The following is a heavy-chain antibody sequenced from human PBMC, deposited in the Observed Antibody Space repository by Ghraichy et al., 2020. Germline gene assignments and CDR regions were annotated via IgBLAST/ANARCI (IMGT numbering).Heavy chain of an antibody. V-gene: IGHV4-30-2*01. Sequence: SETLSLTCAVSGDSFSRGDYSWSWIRQPPGKGLEWIGYIYRHGSTYYNPSLKSRVTISIDRSRNQFSLRLTSVIVADAAVYYCARGVYGSGGVFDHWGQGTLVTVSS. CDR2: IYRHGST. D-gene: IGHD3-10*01. CDR1: GDSFSRGDYS. J-gene: IGHJ4*02. CDR3: ARGVYGSGGVFDH.